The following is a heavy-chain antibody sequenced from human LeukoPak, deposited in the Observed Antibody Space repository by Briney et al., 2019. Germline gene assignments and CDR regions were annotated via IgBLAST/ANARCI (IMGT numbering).Heavy chain of an antibody. CDR1: GFTFSSYG. CDR2: IWYDGSNK. CDR3: AKDLARMRGYYDSSLGAFDI. V-gene: IGHV3-33*06. D-gene: IGHD3-22*01. J-gene: IGHJ3*02. Sequence: PGGSLGLSCAASGFTFSSYGMHWVRQAPGKGLEWVAVIWYDGSNKYYADSVKGRFTISRDNSKNTLYLQMNSLRAEDTAVYYCAKDLARMRGYYDSSLGAFDIWGQGTMVTVSS.